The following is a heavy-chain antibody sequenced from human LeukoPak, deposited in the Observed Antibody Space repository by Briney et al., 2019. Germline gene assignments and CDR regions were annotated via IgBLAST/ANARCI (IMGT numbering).Heavy chain of an antibody. J-gene: IGHJ3*02. CDR3: ARYCSSTSCHSGAFDI. CDR2: IYYSGST. Sequence: SQTLSLTCTVSGGSISSGGYYWSWIRQPPGKGLEWIGSIYYSGSTYYNPSLKSRVTISVDTSKNQFSLKLSSVTAADTAVYYCARYCSSTSCHSGAFDIWGQGTMVTVSS. V-gene: IGHV4-39*01. D-gene: IGHD2-2*01. CDR1: GGSISSGGYY.